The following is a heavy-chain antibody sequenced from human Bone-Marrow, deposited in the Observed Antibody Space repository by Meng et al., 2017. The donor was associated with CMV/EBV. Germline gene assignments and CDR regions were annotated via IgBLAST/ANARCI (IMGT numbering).Heavy chain of an antibody. CDR2: INHSGST. V-gene: IGHV4-34*01. CDR3: ARVVSSHDWFDP. Sequence: GSLRLSCAVYGGSFSGYYWSWIRQPPGKGLEWIGEINHSGSTNYNPSLKSRVTISVDTSKNQFSLKLSSVTAADTAVYYCARVVSSHDWFDPWGQGTLVSVSS. J-gene: IGHJ5*02. CDR1: GGSFSGYY.